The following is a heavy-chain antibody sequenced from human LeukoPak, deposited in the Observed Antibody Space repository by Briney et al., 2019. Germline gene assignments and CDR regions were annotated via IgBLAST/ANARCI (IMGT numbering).Heavy chain of an antibody. J-gene: IGHJ5*02. CDR2: INPSGGST. CDR3: ATVGNYNWFDP. CDR1: GYTFTSYY. D-gene: IGHD5-24*01. V-gene: IGHV1-46*01. Sequence: ASVKVSCKASGYTFTSYYMHWVRQAPGQGLEWMGIINPSGGSTSYAQKFQGRVTMTEDTSTDTAYMELSSLRSEDTAVYYCATVGNYNWFDPWGQGTLVTVSS.